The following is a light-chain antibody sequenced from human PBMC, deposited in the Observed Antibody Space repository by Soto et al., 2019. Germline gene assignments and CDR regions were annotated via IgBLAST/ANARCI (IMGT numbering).Light chain of an antibody. J-gene: IGKJ5*01. Sequence: EIVLTQSPGTLSLSPGERATLSCRASQSVSSSYLAWYQQKPGQAPSLLIYGASSRATGIPDRFSGRGSGKDFTLTISRLEPEDFAVYYCQQYDSSPITFGQGTRLEIK. CDR3: QQYDSSPIT. CDR2: GAS. V-gene: IGKV3-20*01. CDR1: QSVSSSY.